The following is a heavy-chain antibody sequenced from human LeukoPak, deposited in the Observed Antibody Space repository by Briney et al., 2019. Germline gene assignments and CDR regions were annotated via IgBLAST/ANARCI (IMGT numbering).Heavy chain of an antibody. CDR1: GFTFSSYS. J-gene: IGHJ4*02. CDR2: ISSSSSTI. V-gene: IGHV3-48*04. CDR3: ARDRSIAVAGTASDY. D-gene: IGHD6-19*01. Sequence: GGSLRLSCAASGFTFSSYSMNWVRQAPGKGLEWVSYISSSSSTIYYADSVKGRFTTSRDNAKNSLYLQMSSLRAEDTAVYYCARDRSIAVAGTASDYWGQGTLVTVSS.